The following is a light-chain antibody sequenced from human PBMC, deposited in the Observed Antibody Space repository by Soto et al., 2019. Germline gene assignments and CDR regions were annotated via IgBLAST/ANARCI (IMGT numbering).Light chain of an antibody. V-gene: IGKV1-39*01. CDR2: AAS. CDR3: QQGYSTPLT. CDR1: QSIISY. Sequence: DILMTQSPSSLSASVGDRVTITCRASQSIISYLSWYQQKPGKAPKLLAYAASSLQSGVPSRFSGSGSGTDFTLTISSVQPEDFAIYYCQQGYSTPLTFGGGTKVEIK. J-gene: IGKJ4*01.